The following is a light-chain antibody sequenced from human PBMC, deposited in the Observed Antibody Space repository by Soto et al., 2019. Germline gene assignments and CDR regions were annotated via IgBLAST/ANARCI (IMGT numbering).Light chain of an antibody. V-gene: IGLV6-57*02. CDR2: EDD. J-gene: IGLJ2*01. CDR1: SGSIASNY. CDR3: QSYDSTNQDVV. Sequence: NFMLTQPHSVSESPGKTVTISCTGSSGSIASNYVQWLQQRPGSAPTTVIYEDDRRPSGVPDRFSGSIDSSSNSASLTISGLKTEDEADYYCQSYDSTNQDVVFGGGTKLTVL.